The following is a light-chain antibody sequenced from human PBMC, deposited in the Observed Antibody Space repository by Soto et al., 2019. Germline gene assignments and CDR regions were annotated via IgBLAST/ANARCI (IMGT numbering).Light chain of an antibody. CDR1: QTITTY. CDR2: GAS. Sequence: DIQMTQSPSSLSASVGDRVTITCRASQTITTYLNWYQQKPGKAPKLLIYGASSLQSGVPSRFTGSGYGTDVTLTISSLQPEDFATYHCQQSHSTPWTFGQGTKVEIK. CDR3: QQSHSTPWT. J-gene: IGKJ1*01. V-gene: IGKV1-39*01.